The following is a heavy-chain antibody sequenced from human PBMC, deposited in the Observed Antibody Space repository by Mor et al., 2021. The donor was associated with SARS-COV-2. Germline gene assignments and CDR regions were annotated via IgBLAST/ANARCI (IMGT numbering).Heavy chain of an antibody. CDR3: ARGATQRNFDY. J-gene: IGHJ4*01. Sequence: DSVKGRFTISRDNSKNTLYLQMNSLRAEDTAVYYCARGATQRNFDYWG. D-gene: IGHD1-26*01. V-gene: IGHV3-66*01.